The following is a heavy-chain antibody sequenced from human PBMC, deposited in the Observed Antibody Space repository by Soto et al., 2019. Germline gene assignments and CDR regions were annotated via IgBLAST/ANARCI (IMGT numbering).Heavy chain of an antibody. Sequence: ASVKVSCKASGYTFTSSGISWVRQAPGQGLEWMGWISAYNGNTNYAQKLQGRVTMTTDTSTSTAYMELRSLRSDDTAVYYCARENSLGIAVAGTGLWGQGTLVTVSS. D-gene: IGHD6-19*01. J-gene: IGHJ4*02. V-gene: IGHV1-18*01. CDR1: GYTFTSSG. CDR2: ISAYNGNT. CDR3: ARENSLGIAVAGTGL.